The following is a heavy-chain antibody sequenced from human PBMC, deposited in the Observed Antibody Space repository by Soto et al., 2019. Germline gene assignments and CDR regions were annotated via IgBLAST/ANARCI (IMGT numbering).Heavy chain of an antibody. D-gene: IGHD4-4*01. J-gene: IGHJ4*02. CDR2: IFPRDSDT. CDR1: GYTFTNYW. V-gene: IGHV5-51*01. CDR3: ARLGSLLQPIYY. Sequence: GESLKISCQTSGYTFTNYWIGWVRHMPGRGLEWMGLIFPRDSDTRYNSSFEGQVTISSDRSIATAYLQWTIIKASDTTIYFCARLGSLLQPIYYWGQGTPVTVSS.